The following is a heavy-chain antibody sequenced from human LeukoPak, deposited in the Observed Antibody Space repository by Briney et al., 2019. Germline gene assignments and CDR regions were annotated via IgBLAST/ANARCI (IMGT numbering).Heavy chain of an antibody. CDR1: GYTFTGYD. CDR3: ARLPKYSRPLDY. J-gene: IGHJ4*02. CDR2: MNPNSGNT. V-gene: IGHV1-8*01. Sequence: GASVKVSCKASGYTFTGYDINWVRQATGQGLEWMGWMNPNSGNTAYAQKFQGRVTMSRDTSISTAYMELSSLRSEDTAVYYCARLPKYSRPLDYWGQGTLVTVSS. D-gene: IGHD6-6*01.